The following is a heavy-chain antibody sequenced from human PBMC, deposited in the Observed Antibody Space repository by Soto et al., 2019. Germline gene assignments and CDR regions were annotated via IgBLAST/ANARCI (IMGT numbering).Heavy chain of an antibody. J-gene: IGHJ4*02. V-gene: IGHV4-4*02. D-gene: IGHD3-22*01. CDR1: GGSISSSNW. CDR2: IYHSGGT. Sequence: QVQLQESGPGLVKPSGTLSLTCAVSGGSISSSNWWSWVRQPPGEGLEGIGEIYHSGGTNYNPSPKSRVTISVDKSKTQFSLKLSSVTAADAAVYYCARRVADYYNKDWGQGILVTVSS. CDR3: ARRVADYYNKD.